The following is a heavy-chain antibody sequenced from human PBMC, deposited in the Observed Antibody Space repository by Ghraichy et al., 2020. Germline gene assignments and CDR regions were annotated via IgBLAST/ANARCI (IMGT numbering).Heavy chain of an antibody. CDR2: IKSKTDGGTT. Sequence: LSLTRAASGFTFSNAWMSWVRQAPGKGLEWVGRIKSKTDGGTTDYAAPVKGRFTISRDDSKNTLYLQMNSLKTEDTAVYYCTTERLGLAFDIWGQGTMVTVSS. CDR3: TTERLGLAFDI. CDR1: GFTFSNAW. V-gene: IGHV3-15*01. D-gene: IGHD7-27*01. J-gene: IGHJ3*02.